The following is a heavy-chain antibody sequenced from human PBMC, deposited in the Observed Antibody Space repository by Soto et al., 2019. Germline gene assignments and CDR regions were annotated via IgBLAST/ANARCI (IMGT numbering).Heavy chain of an antibody. V-gene: IGHV4-59*08. D-gene: IGHD3-16*02. CDR1: GGSISSYY. J-gene: IGHJ4*02. Sequence: PSETLCLTCTVSGGSISSYYWSWIRQPPGKGLEWIGSIYYSGSTYYNPSLKSRVTISVDTSKNQLSLKLSSVTAADTAVYYCARHDFSIMITFGGVIGTNFDYWGQGTLVTVSS. CDR3: ARHDFSIMITFGGVIGTNFDY. CDR2: IYYSGST.